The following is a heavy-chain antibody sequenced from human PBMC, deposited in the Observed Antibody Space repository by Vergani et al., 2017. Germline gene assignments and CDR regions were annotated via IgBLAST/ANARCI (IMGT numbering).Heavy chain of an antibody. V-gene: IGHV4-34*01. Sequence: QVQLQQWGAGLLKPSETLSLTCAVYGGSFSGYYWSWIRQPPGKGLEWIWEINHSGSTNYNPSLKSRVTISVDTSKNQFSLKLSSVTAADTAVYYCARGNPNWFDPWGQGTLVTVSS. CDR2: INHSGST. J-gene: IGHJ5*02. CDR3: ARGNPNWFDP. CDR1: GGSFSGYY.